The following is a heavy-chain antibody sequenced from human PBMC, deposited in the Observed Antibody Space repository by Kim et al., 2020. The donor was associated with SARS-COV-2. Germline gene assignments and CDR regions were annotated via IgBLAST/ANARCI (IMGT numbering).Heavy chain of an antibody. D-gene: IGHD2-15*01. CDR2: MYPKSGAT. J-gene: IGHJ4*02. CDR1: GYSFSDYY. CDR3: TREGLVAATGDI. V-gene: IGHV1-2*02. Sequence: ASVKVSCKASGYSFSDYYLHWVRQAPGQGPEWMAWMYPKSGATNFAQKFQGRIIVTRDTSINTAYMEINGLTPDDTAVYYCTREGLVAATGDIWGQGTLVTVSS.